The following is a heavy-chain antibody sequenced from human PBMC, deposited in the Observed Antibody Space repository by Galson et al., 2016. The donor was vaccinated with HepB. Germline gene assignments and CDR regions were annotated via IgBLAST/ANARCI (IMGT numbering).Heavy chain of an antibody. Sequence: PALVTPTQTLTLTCTFSGFSLSTTGVGVGWIRQPPGKALEWLALIYWNDDNRNSPSLESRLTITKDTSTNQVLLTMTDMDPVDPGTYYCAAISTYNTGLYRGFFFHSWGQGTLVTVSS. CDR3: AAISTYNTGLYRGFFFHS. D-gene: IGHD6-19*01. J-gene: IGHJ4*02. CDR1: GFSLSTTGVG. V-gene: IGHV2-5*01. CDR2: IYWNDDN.